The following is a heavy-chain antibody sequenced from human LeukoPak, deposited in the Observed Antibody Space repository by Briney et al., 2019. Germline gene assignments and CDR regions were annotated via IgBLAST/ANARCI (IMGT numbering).Heavy chain of an antibody. D-gene: IGHD2-2*01. V-gene: IGHV4-39*01. CDR1: GGSISSSSYY. J-gene: IGHJ4*02. CDR3: YYRSSTSCWGGFDY. Sequence: SETLSLTCTVSGGSISSSSYYWGWIRQPPGKGLEWIGSIYYSGSTYYNPSLKSRVTISVDTSKNQFSLKLSSVTAADTAVYYCYYRSSTSCWGGFDYWGQGTLVTVSS. CDR2: IYYSGST.